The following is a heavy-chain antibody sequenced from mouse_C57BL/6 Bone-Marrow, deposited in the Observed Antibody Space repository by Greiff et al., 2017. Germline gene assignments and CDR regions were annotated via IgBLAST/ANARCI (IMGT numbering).Heavy chain of an antibody. J-gene: IGHJ3*01. V-gene: IGHV1-80*01. CDR1: GYAFSSYW. Sequence: QVQLQQSGPELVKPGASVQISCKPSGYAFSSYWMNWVKQRPGKSLEWIGQIYPGDGDTNYHGKFKGKATLTADTSSSTAYMQVSSLTSDDSAVYCCARGAYWGQGTLVTVSA. CDR2: IYPGDGDT. CDR3: ARGAY.